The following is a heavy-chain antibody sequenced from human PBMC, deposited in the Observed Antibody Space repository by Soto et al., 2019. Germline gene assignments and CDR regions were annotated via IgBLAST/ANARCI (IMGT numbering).Heavy chain of an antibody. CDR3: ARESSHYYGSGKYHFQY. Sequence: SQTLSLTCAISVYSVSSNNAAWNWMMQSPSRGLEWLGRTYYRSEWHNDYARSVKSRLTINPDTSENQFSLQLNSVTPEDTAVYYCARESSHYYGSGKYHFQYLGQGTLVNVSS. CDR1: VYSVSSNNAA. D-gene: IGHD3-10*01. J-gene: IGHJ4*02. V-gene: IGHV6-1*01. CDR2: TYYRSEWHN.